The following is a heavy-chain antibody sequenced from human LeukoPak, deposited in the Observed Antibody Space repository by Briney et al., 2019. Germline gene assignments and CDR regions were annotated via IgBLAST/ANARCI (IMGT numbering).Heavy chain of an antibody. J-gene: IGHJ6*02. CDR1: GYTFTSYY. D-gene: IGHD5-12*01. V-gene: IGHV1-46*01. CDR2: INPSGGST. CDR3: ARAGNSGNVNFGNYYYGMDV. Sequence: ASVNVSFTASGYTFTSYYMHWVRQAPGQGLEWMGLINPSGGSTSYAQKFQGRVTMTRDTSTSTVYMELSSLRSEDAAVYYCARAGNSGNVNFGNYYYGMDVWGQGTTVTVSS.